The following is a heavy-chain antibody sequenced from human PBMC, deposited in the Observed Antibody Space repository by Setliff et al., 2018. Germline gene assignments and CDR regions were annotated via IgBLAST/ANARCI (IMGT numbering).Heavy chain of an antibody. J-gene: IGHJ6*03. CDR3: ASDPSYASSLYYYLEV. CDR1: GFTFSRYA. V-gene: IGHV3-48*01. Sequence: LRLSCAASGFTFSRYAMNWVRQTPGKGLEWVSYISASSANIQYADSVRGRFTVSRDNARNSLYLQMNSPRGDDAAVYYCASDPSYASSLYYYLEVWGKGTTVTVSS. CDR2: ISASSANI. D-gene: IGHD6-13*01.